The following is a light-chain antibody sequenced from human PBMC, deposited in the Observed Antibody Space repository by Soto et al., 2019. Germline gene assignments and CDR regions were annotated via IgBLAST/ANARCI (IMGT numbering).Light chain of an antibody. CDR1: QNILRN. CDR2: GAS. J-gene: IGKJ1*01. V-gene: IGKV3-15*01. Sequence: IVMTQSPPTLSVSPGETATLSRRAPQNILRNLAWYQQKPGQPPRLLIYGASTRATGIPGRFSGSGSGTEFTLTISSLQSEDFAVYYCQHYYNWPRTFGRGTKVDIK. CDR3: QHYYNWPRT.